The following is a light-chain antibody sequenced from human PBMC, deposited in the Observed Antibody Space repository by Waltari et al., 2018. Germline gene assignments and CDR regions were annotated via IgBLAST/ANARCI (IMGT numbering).Light chain of an antibody. V-gene: IGLV2-14*03. CDR1: SSDVGGYNY. CDR3: NSYTSNTLLYV. J-gene: IGLJ1*01. Sequence: QSALTQPASVSGSPGQSITISCTGTSSDVGGYNYVSCYQQHPGKAPTLTIYDFTNRPSGISNRASGPKSGNPASLTISVLQAEDEADYYCNSYTSNTLLYVFGTGTKVTVL. CDR2: DFT.